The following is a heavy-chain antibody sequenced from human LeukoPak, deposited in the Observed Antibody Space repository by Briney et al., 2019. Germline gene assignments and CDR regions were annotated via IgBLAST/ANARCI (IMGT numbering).Heavy chain of an antibody. Sequence: ASVKVSCKASGGTFSSYAISWVRQAPGQGLEWMGGIIPIFGTANYAQKFQGRVTITADESTSTAYMELSSLRSEDTAVYYCARDNYAGANWFDPWGQGTLVTVSS. CDR1: GGTFSSYA. CDR3: ARDNYAGANWFDP. V-gene: IGHV1-69*13. J-gene: IGHJ5*02. CDR2: IIPIFGTA. D-gene: IGHD1-7*01.